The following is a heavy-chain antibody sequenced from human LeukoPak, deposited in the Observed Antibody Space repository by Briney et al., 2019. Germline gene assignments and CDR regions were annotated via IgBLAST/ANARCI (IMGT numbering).Heavy chain of an antibody. Sequence: GGSLRLSCAASGFTLSSYAMHWVRQAPGKGLEYVSAISSNGGSTYYANSVKGRFTISRDNSKNTLYLQMGSLRAEDMAVYYCARWGLTLAIDYWGQGTLVTVS. CDR2: ISSNGGST. D-gene: IGHD2-21*02. CDR3: ARWGLTLAIDY. V-gene: IGHV3-64*01. CDR1: GFTLSSYA. J-gene: IGHJ4*02.